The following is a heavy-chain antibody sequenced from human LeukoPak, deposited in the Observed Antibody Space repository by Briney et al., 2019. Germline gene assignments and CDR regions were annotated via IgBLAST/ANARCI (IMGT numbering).Heavy chain of an antibody. J-gene: IGHJ3*02. CDR2: IKSKTDGGTT. CDR3: ARRGNMSSHAFDI. D-gene: IGHD2/OR15-2a*01. CDR1: GFTFSNAW. V-gene: IGHV3-15*01. Sequence: PGGSLRLSCAASGFTFSNAWMSWVRQAPGKGLEWVGRIKSKTDGGTTDYAAPVTGRFTISRDDSENTLYLQMNSLKTEDSAVYYCARRGNMSSHAFDIWGQGTVVTVSS.